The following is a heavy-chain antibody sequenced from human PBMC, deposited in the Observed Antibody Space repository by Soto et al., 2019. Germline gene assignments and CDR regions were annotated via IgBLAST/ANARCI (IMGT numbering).Heavy chain of an antibody. CDR1: GGSISSSDYY. CDR2: IYYTGTT. V-gene: IGHV4-30-4*01. CDR3: ASTNWFDP. J-gene: IGHJ5*02. Sequence: SETLSLTCTVSGGSISSSDYYWGWIRQPPGKGLEWIGYIYYTGTTYYNPSLKSRLAISTDKSKNQCSLRLSFVTDADTAVYYCASTNWFDPWGQGNLVTVSS.